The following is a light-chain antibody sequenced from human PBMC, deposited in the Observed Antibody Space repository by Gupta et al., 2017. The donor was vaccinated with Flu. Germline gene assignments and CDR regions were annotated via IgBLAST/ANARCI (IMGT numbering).Light chain of an antibody. CDR2: AAS. Sequence: MHTTQSPFSVSAFVGDRVTITCRASQNINNYLNWYQHKPGKAPKLLIYAASNLQSGVPSRFSGSGSGTDFTLTISSLQPEDFATYYCQHNYSNPGTFGQGTKVEIK. J-gene: IGKJ1*01. CDR3: QHNYSNPGT. CDR1: QNINNY. V-gene: IGKV1-39*01.